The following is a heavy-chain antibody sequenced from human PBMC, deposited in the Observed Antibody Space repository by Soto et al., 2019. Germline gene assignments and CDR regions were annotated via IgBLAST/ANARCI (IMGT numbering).Heavy chain of an antibody. CDR3: ARHRIGSSWYRNYYGMDV. Sequence: TSETLSLTCTVSGGSISSSSYYWGWIRQPPGKGLEWIGSIYYSGSTYYNPSLKSRVTISVDTSKNQFSLKLSSVTAADTAVYYCARHRIGSSWYRNYYGMDVWGQGTTVTVSS. CDR1: GGSISSSSYY. CDR2: IYYSGST. D-gene: IGHD6-13*01. V-gene: IGHV4-39*01. J-gene: IGHJ6*02.